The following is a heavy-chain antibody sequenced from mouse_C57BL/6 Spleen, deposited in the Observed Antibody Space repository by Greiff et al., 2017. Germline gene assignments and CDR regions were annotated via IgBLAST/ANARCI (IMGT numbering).Heavy chain of an antibody. CDR2: LDPETGGT. J-gene: IGHJ2*01. CDR1: GYTFTDYE. D-gene: IGHD2-4*01. CDR3: TRRDYDDY. V-gene: IGHV1-15*01. Sequence: QVQLKQSGAELVRPGASVTLSCKASGYTFTDYEMHWVKPTPVHGLEWIGALDPETGGTAYNQKFKGKAILTADKSSSTAYMELRSLTSEDSAVYYCTRRDYDDYWGQGTTPTVSS.